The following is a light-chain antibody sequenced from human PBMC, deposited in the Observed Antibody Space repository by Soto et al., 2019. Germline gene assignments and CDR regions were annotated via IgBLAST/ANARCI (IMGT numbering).Light chain of an antibody. J-gene: IGKJ4*01. V-gene: IGKV2-28*01. CDR1: QSLLYSNVYIY. CDR2: LGS. Sequence: DVVLTQSPLSLPVTPGEPASISCRSSQSLLYSNVYIYLDWYVQKPGQSPQLLIFLGSNRSSVVPDRFSGSVSGTDFTLSISRVEADDVGVYYCMQYRQIPRTFGGGTKVEIK. CDR3: MQYRQIPRT.